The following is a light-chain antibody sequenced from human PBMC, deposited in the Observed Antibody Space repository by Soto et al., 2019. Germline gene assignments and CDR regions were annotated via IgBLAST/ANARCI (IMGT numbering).Light chain of an antibody. J-gene: IGLJ1*01. CDR1: SSDAGGYNY. CDR2: EVS. CDR3: SSYTTTNTYV. Sequence: QSVLTQPASVSGSPGQSITISCTGTSSDAGGYNYVSWYQQHPGKAPKLMIYEVSNRPSGVSNRFSGSKSGNTASLTISGLQAEDEADYYCSSYTTTNTYVFGTGTKVTVL. V-gene: IGLV2-14*01.